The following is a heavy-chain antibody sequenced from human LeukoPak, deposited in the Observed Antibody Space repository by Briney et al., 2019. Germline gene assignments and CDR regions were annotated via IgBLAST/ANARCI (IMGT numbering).Heavy chain of an antibody. Sequence: GGSLRLSCAASGFTFSSYAMHWVRQAPGKGLEWVAVISYDGSNKYYADSVKGRFTISRDNSKNTLYLQMNSLRAEDTAVYYCARDLRDDSSGSYYFDYWGQGTLVTVSS. J-gene: IGHJ4*02. CDR1: GFTFSSYA. CDR2: ISYDGSNK. CDR3: ARDLRDDSSGSYYFDY. V-gene: IGHV3-30*04. D-gene: IGHD3-22*01.